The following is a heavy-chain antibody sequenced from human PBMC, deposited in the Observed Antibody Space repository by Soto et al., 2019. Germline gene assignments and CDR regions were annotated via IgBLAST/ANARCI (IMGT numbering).Heavy chain of an antibody. CDR2: IYHSGST. Sequence: SETLSLTCAVSGGSISSSNWWSWVRQPPGKGLQWIGEIYHSGSTNYIPSLKSRVTISVDKSRNQFSLKLSSVTAADTAVYYCARAGGRYAITAYDVWGPGTLVTVSS. V-gene: IGHV4-4*02. D-gene: IGHD1-26*01. CDR3: ARAGGRYAITAYDV. CDR1: GGSISSSNW. J-gene: IGHJ3*01.